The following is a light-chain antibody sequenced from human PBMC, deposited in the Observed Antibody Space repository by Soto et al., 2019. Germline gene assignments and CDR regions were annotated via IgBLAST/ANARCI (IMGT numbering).Light chain of an antibody. Sequence: DIQMSQSPSSVSASVGDRVTITGRASQGISNWLAWYQQQPGKAPKLLIYAASSLQSGVPSRFSGSGSGTDFTLPIRSLKPEDFATYYCQQSYNTPTFGGGTKVDIK. J-gene: IGKJ4*01. CDR3: QQSYNTPT. CDR2: AAS. CDR1: QGISNW. V-gene: IGKV1-12*01.